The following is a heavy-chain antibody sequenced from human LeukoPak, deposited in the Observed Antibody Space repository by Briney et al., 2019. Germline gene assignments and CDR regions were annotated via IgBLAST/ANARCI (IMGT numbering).Heavy chain of an antibody. CDR1: GFTFSSNY. Sequence: GGTLRLSCAASGFTFSSNYMSWVRQAPGKGLEWVSVIYSGGSTYYADSVKGRFTISRDNSKNTLYLQMNSLRAEDTAVYYCARWTMVRGVDYWGQGTRVTVSS. CDR2: IYSGGST. CDR3: ARWTMVRGVDY. D-gene: IGHD3-10*01. V-gene: IGHV3-53*01. J-gene: IGHJ4*02.